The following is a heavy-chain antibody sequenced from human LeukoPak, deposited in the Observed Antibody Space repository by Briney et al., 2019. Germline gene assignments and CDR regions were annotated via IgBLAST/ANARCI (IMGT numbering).Heavy chain of an antibody. J-gene: IGHJ6*02. CDR3: ARGHYGLDV. CDR2: ISPDGSDR. Sequence: GGSLRLSCPASGFTFGDWWMSWVRQAPGKGLEWVSYISPDGSDRYYVDSVKGRFTVSRDNAKNSVYMEINSLRVEDTAVYYCARGHYGLDVWGQGTTVIVSS. V-gene: IGHV3-7*01. CDR1: GFTFGDWW.